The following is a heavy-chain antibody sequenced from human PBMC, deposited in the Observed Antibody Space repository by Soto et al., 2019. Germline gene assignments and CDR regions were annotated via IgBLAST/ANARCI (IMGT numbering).Heavy chain of an antibody. CDR1: GFPFSSNA. V-gene: IGHV3-23*01. CDR2: IRGSGGST. Sequence: EVQLLESGGGLVQPGGSLRLSCAASGFPFSSNAMSWVPQAPGKGLEWVSAIRGSGGSTYYADSVKGRFTISRDNSKNTLYLQMNSLRAEDTAVYYCAKDRSSSRYIPPFDYWGQGTLVTVSS. D-gene: IGHD2-2*02. J-gene: IGHJ4*02. CDR3: AKDRSSSRYIPPFDY.